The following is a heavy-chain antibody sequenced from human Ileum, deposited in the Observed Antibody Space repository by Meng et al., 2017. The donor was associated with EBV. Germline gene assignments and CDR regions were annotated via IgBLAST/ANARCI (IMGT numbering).Heavy chain of an antibody. J-gene: IGHJ4*02. CDR1: GGFVGIASSL. D-gene: IGHD2-15*01. CDR3: ARDPNPGYCSGGGCFD. V-gene: IGHV4-61*01. Sequence: QLQVQESGPGLVKPSETLSLTCTVSGGFVGIASSLWTWIRQPPGKGLEWIGNIYYLGNTNYNPSLKSRLTISVDTSKNQFYLRLSPVTAADTAMYYCARDPNPGYCSGGGCFDLGQGTLVTVSS. CDR2: IYYLGNT.